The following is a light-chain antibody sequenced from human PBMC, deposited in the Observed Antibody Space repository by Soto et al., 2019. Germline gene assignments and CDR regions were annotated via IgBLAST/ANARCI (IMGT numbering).Light chain of an antibody. Sequence: EMVLTQSPGTLSLSPGEIATLSCRASQSVGSSYLAWYQQKPGQAPRLLIYGASSRATGIPARFSGSGSGTDFALTISRLEPEDLAVYYCQQSGSSPYTFGQGTKLEIK. J-gene: IGKJ2*01. CDR3: QQSGSSPYT. V-gene: IGKV3-20*01. CDR2: GAS. CDR1: QSVGSSY.